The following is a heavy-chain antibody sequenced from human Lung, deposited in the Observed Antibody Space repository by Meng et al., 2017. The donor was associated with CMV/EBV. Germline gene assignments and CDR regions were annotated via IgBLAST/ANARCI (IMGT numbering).Heavy chain of an antibody. Sequence: LSLTCTASGFNFSSHDINWVRQAPGEGLEWVSSISGSSGTPTYADSVTGRFTMSGDASKNTVFLQLRALRPEDTAIYYCLMNMFWGQGALVTVSS. CDR3: LMNMF. J-gene: IGHJ4*02. V-gene: IGHV3-23*01. CDR2: ISGSSGTP. D-gene: IGHD3-16*01. CDR1: GFNFSSHD.